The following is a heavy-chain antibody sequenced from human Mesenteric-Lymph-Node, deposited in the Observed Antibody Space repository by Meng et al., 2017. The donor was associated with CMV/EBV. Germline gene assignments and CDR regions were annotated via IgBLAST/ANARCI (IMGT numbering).Heavy chain of an antibody. V-gene: IGHV4-39*01. J-gene: IGHJ5*02. CDR1: GDSISIFYY. CDR2: VHYTGST. D-gene: IGHD6-19*01. CDR3: ARPFPSWQSPRLDPFGA. Sequence: LRRRESGPGRLKPSGTLPLTSTVSGDSISIFYYWGWIRQPPGRGLEWIGSVHYTGSTYYSPSLKSRVTVSVDTSKNQFSLRLTSVTAADTAVYYCARPFPSWQSPRLDPFGAWGQGTLVTVSS.